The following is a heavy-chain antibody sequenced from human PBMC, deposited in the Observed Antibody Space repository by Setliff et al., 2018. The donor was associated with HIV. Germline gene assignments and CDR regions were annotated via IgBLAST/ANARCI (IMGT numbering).Heavy chain of an antibody. J-gene: IGHJ4*02. V-gene: IGHV1-8*02. CDR3: ATDSNFGGIVTPWDY. CDR1: GYTLINYD. Sequence: ASVKVSCKASGYTLINYDINWVRQATGQGLEWMGWMNPNSGRAGYAQKFQGRVTMTEDTSTDTAYMELSSLRSEDTAVYYCATDSNFGGIVTPWDYWGQGTLVTVSS. D-gene: IGHD1-26*01. CDR2: MNPNSGRA.